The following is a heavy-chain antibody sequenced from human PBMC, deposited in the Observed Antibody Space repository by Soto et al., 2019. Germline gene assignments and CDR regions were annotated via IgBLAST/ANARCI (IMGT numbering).Heavy chain of an antibody. J-gene: IGHJ6*02. CDR2: IYYSGST. CDR3: PRAPFLSRYYYYYYGMDV. Sequence: SETLSLTCTVSGGSISSGDYYWSWIRQPPGKGLEWIGYIYYSGSTYYNPSLKSRVTISVDTSKNQFSLKLSSVTAADTAVYYCPRAPFLSRYYYYYYGMDVWSQGTTVTAP. V-gene: IGHV4-30-4*01. D-gene: IGHD3-3*02. CDR1: GGSISSGDYY.